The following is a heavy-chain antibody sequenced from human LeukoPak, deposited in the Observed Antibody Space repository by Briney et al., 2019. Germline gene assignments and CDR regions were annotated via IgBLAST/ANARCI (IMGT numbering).Heavy chain of an antibody. D-gene: IGHD6-13*01. V-gene: IGHV4-59*12. CDR2: IYYSGST. CDR3: ARDRKEQQLGFDY. CDR1: GGSISSYY. Sequence: ASETLSLTCTVSGGSISSYYWSWIRQPPGKGLEWIGYIYYSGSTNYNPSLKSRVTISVDTSKNQFSLKLSSVTAADTAVYYCARDRKEQQLGFDYWGQGTLVTVSS. J-gene: IGHJ4*02.